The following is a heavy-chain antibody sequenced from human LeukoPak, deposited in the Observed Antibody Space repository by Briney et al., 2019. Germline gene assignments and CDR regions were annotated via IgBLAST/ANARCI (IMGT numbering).Heavy chain of an antibody. CDR3: AKDRDGDGWDYYYYMDV. CDR2: INSDGSST. D-gene: IGHD5-24*01. J-gene: IGHJ6*03. V-gene: IGHV3-74*01. CDR1: GFTFSSYW. Sequence: GGSLRLSCAASGFTFSSYWMHWVRQAPGKGLVWVSRINSDGSSTSYADSVKGRFTISRDNAKNTLYLQMNSLRAEDMAVYYCAKDRDGDGWDYYYYMDVWGKGTTVTISS.